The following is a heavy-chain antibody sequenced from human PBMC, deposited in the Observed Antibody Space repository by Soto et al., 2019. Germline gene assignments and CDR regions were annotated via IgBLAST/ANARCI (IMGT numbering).Heavy chain of an antibody. CDR3: ARGSGYYYWDDY. CDR2: INAGNGNT. CDR1: GYTFTSYG. Sequence: ASVKVCCKASGYTFTSYGMHWVRQAPGQRLEWMGWINAGNGNTKYSQKFQGRVTITRDTSASTAYMELSSLRSEDTAVYYCARGSGYYYWDDYWGQGTLVTVSP. J-gene: IGHJ4*02. D-gene: IGHD3-22*01. V-gene: IGHV1-3*01.